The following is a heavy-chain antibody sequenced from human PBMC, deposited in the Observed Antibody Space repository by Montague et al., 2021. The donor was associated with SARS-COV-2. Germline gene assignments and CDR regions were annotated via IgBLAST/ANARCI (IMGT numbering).Heavy chain of an antibody. CDR2: IYGDDDN. D-gene: IGHD3-9*01. J-gene: IGHJ5*02. CDR1: GFSLSTSEVG. V-gene: IGHV2-5*02. CDR3: AHFGILRYFDP. Sequence: PELVKPSQTLTLTCTFSGFSLSTSEVGVGWIRQPPGKAPEFLALIYGDDDNRYKPSLKSRLTITKVNSKNQVVLTMTNVDPVDTATYYCAHFGILRYFDPWGQGTLVTGSS.